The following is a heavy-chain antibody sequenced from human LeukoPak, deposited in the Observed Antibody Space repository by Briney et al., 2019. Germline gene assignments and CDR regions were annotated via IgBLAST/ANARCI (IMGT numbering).Heavy chain of an antibody. V-gene: IGHV1-2*02. J-gene: IGHJ4*02. D-gene: IGHD2-21*02. CDR1: GYTFTDNY. Sequence: ASVKVSCKASGYTFTDNYIHWVRQAPGQGLEWMGWINPRSGGTSYGQKFQGRVTVTRDTSISTAYMELSSLTSDDTAVYYCGRVAYCGSGCYYYFDYWGQGTLVTASS. CDR2: INPRSGGT. CDR3: GRVAYCGSGCYYYFDY.